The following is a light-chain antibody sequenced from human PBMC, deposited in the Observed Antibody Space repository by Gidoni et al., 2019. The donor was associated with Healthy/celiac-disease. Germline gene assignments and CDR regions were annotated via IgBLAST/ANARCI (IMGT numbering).Light chain of an antibody. Sequence: QSVLTQPPSVSAAPGQRVTISCTGSTSNIGAGYDVHWYQQLPGTAPKLLIYGNSNRPSGVPDRFAGSKSGTSASPAITGLQAEDEADYYCQSYDSSRSGSVFGGGTKLTVL. V-gene: IGLV1-40*01. J-gene: IGLJ3*02. CDR1: TSNIGAGYD. CDR3: QSYDSSRSGSV. CDR2: GNS.